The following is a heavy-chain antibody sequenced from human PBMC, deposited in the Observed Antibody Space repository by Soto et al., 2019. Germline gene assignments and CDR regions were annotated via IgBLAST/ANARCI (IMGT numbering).Heavy chain of an antibody. D-gene: IGHD3-10*01. CDR1: GVSIRSGNW. Sequence: SETLSLTCAVSGVSIRSGNWWTWVRQTPQRGLEYIGEIFHDGTANYYPSFERRVAISVDTSKNQFSLKLTSVTAADTAIYFCARLGYDTRLNYMYFDFWGQGALVTVSS. CDR2: IFHDGTA. J-gene: IGHJ4*02. CDR3: ARLGYDTRLNYMYFDF. V-gene: IGHV4-4*02.